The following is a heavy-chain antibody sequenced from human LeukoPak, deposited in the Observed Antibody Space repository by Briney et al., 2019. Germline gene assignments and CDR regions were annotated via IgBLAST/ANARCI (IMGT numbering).Heavy chain of an antibody. CDR2: IKQDGREE. CDR3: ARPRNGPWRGPWDY. CDR1: GFTFSSDW. V-gene: IGHV3-7*01. Sequence: GGSLRLSCAASGFTFSSDWMSGVGQAPGKGREWGAHIKQDGREEYYVDSVKGRVTISRDKGKNTMYLQMKSLRAEDTAVYYCARPRNGPWRGPWDYWGQGTLVTVSS. J-gene: IGHJ4*02. D-gene: IGHD2-8*01.